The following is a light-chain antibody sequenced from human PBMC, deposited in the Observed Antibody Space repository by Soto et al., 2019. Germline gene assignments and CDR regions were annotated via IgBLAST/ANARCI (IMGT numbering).Light chain of an antibody. J-gene: IGKJ1*01. CDR1: QTISSW. V-gene: IGKV1-5*03. CDR3: QHYNSYSEA. Sequence: DIQMTQSPSTLSGSVGDRVTITCRASQTISSWLAWYQQKPGEAPKLLIYKASTLKSGVPSRFSGSRSGTEFTLTLSSLQPDDFETYYCQHYNSYSEAFGQGTKVDIK. CDR2: KAS.